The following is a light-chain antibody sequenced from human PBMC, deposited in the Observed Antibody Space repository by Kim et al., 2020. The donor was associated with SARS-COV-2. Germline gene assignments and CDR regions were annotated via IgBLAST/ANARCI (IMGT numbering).Light chain of an antibody. V-gene: IGKV3-15*01. CDR3: QQYNYWPPWT. CDR2: GAS. J-gene: IGKJ1*01. CDR1: QSVSST. Sequence: AGERATPSCRASQSVSSTIAWYQQKPDQAPRLLIFGASTRATGIPARFSGSGSGTEFTLTISSLQSEDFAVYYCQQYNYWPPWTFGQGAKVEIK.